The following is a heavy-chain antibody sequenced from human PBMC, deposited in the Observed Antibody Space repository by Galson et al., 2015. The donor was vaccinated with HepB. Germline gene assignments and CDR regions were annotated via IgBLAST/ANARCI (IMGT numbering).Heavy chain of an antibody. CDR2: IIPIFGTA. V-gene: IGHV1-69*13. Sequence: SVKVSCKASGGTFSSYAISWVRQAPGQGLEWMGGIIPIFGTANYAQKFQGRVTITADESTSTAYMELSSLRSEDTAVYYCARDLLPAAHGKRYYYYYYMDVWGKGTTVTVSS. CDR3: ARDLLPAAHGKRYYYYYYMDV. CDR1: GGTFSSYA. J-gene: IGHJ6*03. D-gene: IGHD2-2*01.